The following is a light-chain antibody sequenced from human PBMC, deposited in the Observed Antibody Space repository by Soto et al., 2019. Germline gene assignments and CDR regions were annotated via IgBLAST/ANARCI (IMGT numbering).Light chain of an antibody. J-gene: IGKJ3*01. V-gene: IGKV1-5*01. Sequence: DIQMTQSPSTLSASVGDRVTINCRASQTISNWLAGYQQKPGKAPKLSICDPAKLESGVPSGFSGTRSGPKFTLNFRCLQNAVFGTDYCQQYKSYSFTFGTGTKVDIK. CDR1: QTISNW. CDR3: QQYKSYSFT. CDR2: DPA.